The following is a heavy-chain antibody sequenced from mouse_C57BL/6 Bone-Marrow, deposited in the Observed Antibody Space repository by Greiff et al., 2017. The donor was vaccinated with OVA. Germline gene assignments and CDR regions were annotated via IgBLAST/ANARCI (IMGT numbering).Heavy chain of an antibody. Sequence: EVKLVESGGDLVKPGGSLKLSCAASGFTFSSYGMSWVRQTPDKRLEWVAPISSGGSYTYYPDSVKGRFTISRDKDKNTLYLQMSSLKSEDTAMYYCARLSDGYYYFDYWGQGTTRTVSS. D-gene: IGHD2-3*01. CDR2: ISSGGSYT. CDR1: GFTFSSYG. J-gene: IGHJ2*01. CDR3: ARLSDGYYYFDY. V-gene: IGHV5-6*01.